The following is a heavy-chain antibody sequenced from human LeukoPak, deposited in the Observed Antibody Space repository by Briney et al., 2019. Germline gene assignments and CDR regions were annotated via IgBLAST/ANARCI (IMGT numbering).Heavy chain of an antibody. J-gene: IGHJ5*02. D-gene: IGHD6-13*01. V-gene: IGHV5-51*01. CDR2: IYPGDSDT. CDR3: ARVQAEYSSSWDNWFDP. Sequence: GESLKISCKGSGYSFTSYWIGWVRQVPGKGLEWMGIIYPGDSDTRYSPSFQGQVTISANKSISTAYLQWSSLKASDTAMYYCARVQAEYSSSWDNWFDPWGQGTLVTVSS. CDR1: GYSFTSYW.